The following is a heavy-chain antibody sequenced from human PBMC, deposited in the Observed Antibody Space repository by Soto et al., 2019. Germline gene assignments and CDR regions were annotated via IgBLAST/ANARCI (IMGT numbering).Heavy chain of an antibody. D-gene: IGHD2-2*01. Sequence: PSETLSLTCTVSGGSISSGGYSLSWIRQPPGKGLEWIGYIYHSGSTYYNPSLKSRVTISVDRSKNQFSLKLSSVTAADTAVYYCARGPYWRTAAIPNCFDPWGQGTRVTVYS. CDR3: ARGPYWRTAAIPNCFDP. CDR1: GGSISSGGYS. V-gene: IGHV4-30-2*01. CDR2: IYHSGST. J-gene: IGHJ5*02.